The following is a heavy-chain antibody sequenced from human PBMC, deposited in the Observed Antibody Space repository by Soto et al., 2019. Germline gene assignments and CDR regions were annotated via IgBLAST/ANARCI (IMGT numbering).Heavy chain of an antibody. J-gene: IGHJ6*02. V-gene: IGHV4-59*11. CDR3: ARMRPTGWHDYYFFGMDL. Sequence: SETQSLTCNVSGGYLTYHDWTWIRQPPGKGLEWIGCVFSRGGTYYAPSLKSRVTLSLDTSKNHFSLRLTSMTTADTAVYYCARMRPTGWHDYYFFGMDLWGQGTTVTVSS. D-gene: IGHD6-19*01. CDR1: GGYLTYHD. CDR2: VFSRGGT.